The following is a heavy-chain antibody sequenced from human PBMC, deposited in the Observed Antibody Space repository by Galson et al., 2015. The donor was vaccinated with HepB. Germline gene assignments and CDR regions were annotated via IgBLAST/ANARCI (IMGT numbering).Heavy chain of an antibody. J-gene: IGHJ4*02. D-gene: IGHD5-12*01. V-gene: IGHV3-21*06. Sequence: SLRLSCAASGFTFSSYSMSWVRQAPGKGLEWVSFISSSSYIYYADSVKGRFTISRDNADNSLHLQMNRLTADDTAVYYCARDLREGYSGYDRGCLNYWGQGTLVTVSS. CDR2: ISSSSYI. CDR3: ARDLREGYSGYDRGCLNY. CDR1: GFTFSSYS.